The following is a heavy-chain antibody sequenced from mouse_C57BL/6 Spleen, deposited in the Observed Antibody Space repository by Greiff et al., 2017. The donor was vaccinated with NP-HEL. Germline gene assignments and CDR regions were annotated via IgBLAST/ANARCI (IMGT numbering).Heavy chain of an antibody. Sequence: QVQLKESGAELVRPGASVTLSCKASGYTFTDYEMHWVKQTPVHGLEWIGAIDPETGGTAYNQKFKGKAILTADKSSSTAYMELRSLTSEDSAVYYCTRWPYSTYAMDYWGQGTSVTVSS. D-gene: IGHD2-5*01. CDR3: TRWPYSTYAMDY. J-gene: IGHJ4*01. CDR2: IDPETGGT. V-gene: IGHV1-15*01. CDR1: GYTFTDYE.